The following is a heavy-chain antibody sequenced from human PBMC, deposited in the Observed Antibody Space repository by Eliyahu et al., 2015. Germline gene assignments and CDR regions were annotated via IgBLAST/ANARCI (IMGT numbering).Heavy chain of an antibody. D-gene: IGHD5-24*01. CDR2: XRSKRYGGTT. J-gene: IGHJ4*02. Sequence: EVQLVESGGGLAQPGRSLRLSCTTSGFTFGXYPLSWFRQAPGQGXEWVGFXRSKRYGGTTAYAASVKGRFIISRDDSKSIAYLQMNSLKTEDTAVYFCTRGDPGPYAYTYVPFEYWGQGTLVTVSS. CDR1: GFTFGXYP. CDR3: TRGDPGPYAYTYVPFEY. V-gene: IGHV3-49*03.